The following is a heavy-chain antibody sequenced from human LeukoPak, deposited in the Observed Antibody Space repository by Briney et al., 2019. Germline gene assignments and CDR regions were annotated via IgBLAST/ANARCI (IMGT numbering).Heavy chain of an antibody. D-gene: IGHD3-22*01. V-gene: IGHV3-23*01. J-gene: IGHJ3*02. CDR3: AKDRRYYDSSGYYGDAFDI. CDR1: GFTFSNYA. Sequence: PGGSLRLSCAVSGFTFSNYAMTWVRQAPGKGLEWVSAISGSGDNTYYADSVKGRFTISRDNSKNTLYLQMNSLRAEDTAVYYCAKDRRYYDSSGYYGDAFDIWGQGTMVTVSS. CDR2: ISGSGDNT.